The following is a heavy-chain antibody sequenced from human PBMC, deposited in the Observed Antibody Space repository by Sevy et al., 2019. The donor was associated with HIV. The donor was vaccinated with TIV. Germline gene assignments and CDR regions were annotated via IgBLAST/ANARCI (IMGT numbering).Heavy chain of an antibody. V-gene: IGHV3-48*02. CDR3: TRNRGYHTFDH. CDR1: GFTFSSYA. Sequence: GGSLRLSCAASGFTFSSYAIHWVRQTPGKGLEWVSYIRGSSGSYMPYYADSVKGRFTISRDNAKNSLYLQMNSLRDEDTAVYYCTRNRGYHTFDHWGQGTLVTVSS. CDR2: IRGSSGSY. D-gene: IGHD5-12*01. J-gene: IGHJ4*02.